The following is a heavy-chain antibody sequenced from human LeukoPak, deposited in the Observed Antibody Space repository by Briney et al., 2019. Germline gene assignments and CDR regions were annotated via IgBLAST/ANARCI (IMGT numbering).Heavy chain of an antibody. J-gene: IGHJ5*02. D-gene: IGHD2-15*01. CDR2: ISGYNGNT. CDR3: ARDDYSS. V-gene: IGHV1-18*01. CDR1: GYIFTNFG. Sequence: GASVKVSCKASGYIFTNFGISWVRQARGQGLEWMGWISGYNGNTKYVQKFQGRVTMTTDTSTSTAYMELRSLRSDDTAVYYCARDDYSSWGQGTLVTVSS.